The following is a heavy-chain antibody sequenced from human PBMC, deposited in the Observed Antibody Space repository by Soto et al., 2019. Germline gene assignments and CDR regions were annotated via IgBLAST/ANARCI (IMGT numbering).Heavy chain of an antibody. CDR3: AREGGSGNYRYYAMDV. Sequence: QVQLVQSGAEVTKPGSSVKVSCKASGGTFSSYAISWVRQAPGQGIEWMGVIIPIFGTANYAQKFQGRVTITADESTSTGYMELSSLRSEDTAVYYCAREGGSGNYRYYAMDVWGQGTTVTVSS. CDR2: IIPIFGTA. J-gene: IGHJ6*02. CDR1: GGTFSSYA. V-gene: IGHV1-69*12. D-gene: IGHD3-10*01.